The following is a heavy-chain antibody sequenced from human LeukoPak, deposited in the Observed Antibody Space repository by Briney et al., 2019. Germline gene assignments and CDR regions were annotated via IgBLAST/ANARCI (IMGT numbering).Heavy chain of an antibody. J-gene: IGHJ5*02. V-gene: IGHV3-23*01. Sequence: GGSLRLSCAASGFTLSSYAMSWVRQAPGKGLEWVSAISGSGTYYADSVKGRFTISSDNSKNTLYLQMNSLRAEDTAVYYCAKEPGPWGQGTLVTVSS. CDR1: GFTLSSYA. CDR2: ISGSGT. CDR3: AKEPGP. D-gene: IGHD2-8*02.